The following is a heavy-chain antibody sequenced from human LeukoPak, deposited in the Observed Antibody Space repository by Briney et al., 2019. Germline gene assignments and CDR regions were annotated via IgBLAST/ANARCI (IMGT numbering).Heavy chain of an antibody. D-gene: IGHD3-22*01. CDR2: IYYSGSA. V-gene: IGHV4-30-4*01. J-gene: IGHJ4*02. Sequence: SQTLSLTCTVSGGSISTGDYYWSWIRQPPGKGLEYIGYIYYSGSAYYNPSLKSRITISVDTSKNQFSLKLSSVPAADTAVYYCAVGHYYHSSGYLFDSWGQGTLVTVSS. CDR3: AVGHYYHSSGYLFDS. CDR1: GGSISTGDYY.